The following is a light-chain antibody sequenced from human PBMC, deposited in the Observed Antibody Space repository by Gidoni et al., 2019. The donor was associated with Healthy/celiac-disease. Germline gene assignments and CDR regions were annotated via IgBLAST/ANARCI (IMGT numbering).Light chain of an antibody. J-gene: IGKJ3*01. CDR3: QQRSNWPPEFT. Sequence: EIVLTQSPATLSLSPGERATLPCRASQSVSSYLAWYQQKPGQAPRLLIYDASNRATGIPARFSGSGSGTDFTLTISSLEPEDFAVYYCQQRSNWPPEFTFGPXTKVDIK. CDR2: DAS. CDR1: QSVSSY. V-gene: IGKV3-11*01.